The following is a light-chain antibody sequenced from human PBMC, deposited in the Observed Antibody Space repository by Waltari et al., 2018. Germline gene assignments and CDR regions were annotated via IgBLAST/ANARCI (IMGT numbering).Light chain of an antibody. CDR2: KAS. V-gene: IGKV1-5*03. J-gene: IGKJ1*01. CDR1: QSISSW. Sequence: DIQMTQSPPTLSASLGDRVTITCRASQSISSWLAWYQQKPGKAPKLLIYKASSLESGVPSRFSGSGSGTEFTLTISSLQPDDFATYYCQQYNSYSRTFGQGTKVEIK. CDR3: QQYNSYSRT.